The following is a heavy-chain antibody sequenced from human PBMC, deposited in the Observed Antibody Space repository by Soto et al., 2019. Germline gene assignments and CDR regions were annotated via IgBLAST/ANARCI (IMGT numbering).Heavy chain of an antibody. J-gene: IGHJ5*02. V-gene: IGHV3-11*06. CDR3: ARHDYSNEHWFDT. CDR2: ISSASDYS. CDR1: GFTFSDYY. D-gene: IGHD4-4*01. Sequence: GGSLRLSCTASGFTFSDYYVSWIRQAPGKGLEWISYISSASDYSTYADSVKGRFTISRDNAKNSLYLQLNNVRPDDTALYFCARHDYSNEHWFDTWGLGTAVTSPQ.